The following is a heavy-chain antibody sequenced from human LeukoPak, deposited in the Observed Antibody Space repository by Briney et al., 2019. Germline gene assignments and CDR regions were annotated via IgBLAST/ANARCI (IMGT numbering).Heavy chain of an antibody. V-gene: IGHV4-39*01. CDR3: ARQAVGATYVFDY. D-gene: IGHD1-26*01. J-gene: IGHJ4*02. CDR1: GVSISSSSYY. Sequence: PSETLSLTCTVSGVSISSSSYYWGWIRQPPGKGLEWIGSIYYSGSTYYNPSLKSRVTISVDTSKNQFSLKLSSVTAADTAVYYCARQAVGATYVFDYWGQGTLVTVSS. CDR2: IYYSGST.